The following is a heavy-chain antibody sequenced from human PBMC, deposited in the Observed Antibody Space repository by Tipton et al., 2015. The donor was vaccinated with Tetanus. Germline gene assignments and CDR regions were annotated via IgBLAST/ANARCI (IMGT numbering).Heavy chain of an antibody. V-gene: IGHV4-31*03. Sequence: LRLSCTVSGDSISSGTYYWSWIRQHPGKGLEWIGYIYYSGSTYYNPSLKSRVTISVDTSKNQFSLKLRSVTAADTAVYYCARLYSYGSLYWFDPWGQGTLVTVSS. J-gene: IGHJ5*02. CDR3: ARLYSYGSLYWFDP. CDR1: GDSISSGTYY. CDR2: IYYSGST. D-gene: IGHD5-18*01.